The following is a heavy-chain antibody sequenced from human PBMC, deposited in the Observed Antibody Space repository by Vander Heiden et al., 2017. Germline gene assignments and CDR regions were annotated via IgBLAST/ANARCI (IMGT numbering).Heavy chain of an antibody. Sequence: QVQLVESGGGVVQPGRSLRLSCAASGFTFSSYGLHWVRQAPGKGLEWVAVIWYDGSNKYYADSVKGRVTISRDNSKNTLYLQMNSLRAEDTAVYYGARDLVSIWFGEFYGMDVWGQGTTVTVSS. CDR2: IWYDGSNK. J-gene: IGHJ6*02. D-gene: IGHD3-10*01. CDR3: ARDLVSIWFGEFYGMDV. V-gene: IGHV3-33*01. CDR1: GFTFSSYG.